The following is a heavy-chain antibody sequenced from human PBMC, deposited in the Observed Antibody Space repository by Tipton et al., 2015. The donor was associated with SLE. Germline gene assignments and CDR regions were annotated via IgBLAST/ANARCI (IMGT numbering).Heavy chain of an antibody. CDR3: ARDRGIFGVVSGAAFDI. J-gene: IGHJ3*02. CDR2: IYTSGST. CDR1: GGSISSYY. D-gene: IGHD3-3*01. Sequence: TLSLTCTVSGGSISSYYWSWIRQPAGKGLEWIGRIYTSGSTNYNPSLKSRVTMSVDRSKNQFSLKLSSVTAADAAVYYCARDRGIFGVVSGAAFDIWGQGTMVTVSS. V-gene: IGHV4-4*07.